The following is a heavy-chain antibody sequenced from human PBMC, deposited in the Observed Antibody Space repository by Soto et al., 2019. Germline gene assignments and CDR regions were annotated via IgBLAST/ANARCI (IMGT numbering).Heavy chain of an antibody. Sequence: TSETLSLTCAVSGGSISGSNWWTWIRQPPGKGLEWIGYIYYSGSTDYNPSLKSRVTISVDTSKNQFSLKLSSVTAADTAVYYCARRYGGNFDYWGQGTMVTVSS. CDR3: ARRYGGNFDY. CDR1: GGSISGSNW. J-gene: IGHJ4*02. CDR2: IYYSGST. D-gene: IGHD1-26*01. V-gene: IGHV4-61*01.